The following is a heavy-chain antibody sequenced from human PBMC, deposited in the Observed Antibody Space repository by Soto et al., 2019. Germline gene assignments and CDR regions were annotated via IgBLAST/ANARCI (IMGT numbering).Heavy chain of an antibody. CDR2: ISYDGSNK. CDR3: ARDLVGATALYYYYGMDV. CDR1: GFTFSSYA. Sequence: QVQLVESGGGVVQPGRSPRLSCAASGFTFSSYAMHWVRQAPGKGLEWVAVISYDGSNKYYADSVKGRFTISRDNSKNTLYLQMNSLRAEDTAVYYCARDLVGATALYYYYGMDVWGQGTTVTVSS. J-gene: IGHJ6*02. D-gene: IGHD1-26*01. V-gene: IGHV3-30-3*01.